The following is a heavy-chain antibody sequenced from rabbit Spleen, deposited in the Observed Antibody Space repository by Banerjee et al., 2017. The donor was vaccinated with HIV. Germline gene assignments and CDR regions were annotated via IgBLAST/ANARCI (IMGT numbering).Heavy chain of an antibody. CDR2: IYGGGSGST. V-gene: IGHV1S45*01. Sequence: QEQLEESGGDLVKPEGSLTLTCTASGFSFSTSNWICWVRQAPGKGLEWIACIYGGGSGSTFYASWAKGRFTISKTSSTTVTLQMTSLTAADTATYFCARGAGNSVYATYFDLWGQGTLVTVS. J-gene: IGHJ4*01. CDR3: ARGAGNSVYATYFDL. D-gene: IGHD6-1*01. CDR1: GFSFSTSNW.